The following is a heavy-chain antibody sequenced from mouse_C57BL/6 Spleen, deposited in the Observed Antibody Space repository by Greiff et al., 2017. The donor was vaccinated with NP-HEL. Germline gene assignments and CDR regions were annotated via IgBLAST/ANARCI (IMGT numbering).Heavy chain of an antibody. J-gene: IGHJ2*01. CDR1: GYSITRGYY. Sequence: EVQLQQSGPGLVKPSQSLSLTCSVTGYSITRGYYWNWIRQFPGKQLEWMGYISYDGSNNYNPSLKNRISITRDTSKNQFFLKLNSVTTEDTATYYCARGNWDEYFDYWGQGTTLTVSS. CDR2: ISYDGSN. D-gene: IGHD4-1*01. CDR3: ARGNWDEYFDY. V-gene: IGHV3-6*01.